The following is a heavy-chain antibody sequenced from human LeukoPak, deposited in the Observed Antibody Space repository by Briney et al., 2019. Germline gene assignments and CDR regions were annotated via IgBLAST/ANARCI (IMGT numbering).Heavy chain of an antibody. D-gene: IGHD1-26*01. CDR1: GFTFSNYW. CDR3: TRSGTYAFDC. J-gene: IGHJ4*02. CDR2: IKQDGSDI. V-gene: IGHV3-7*01. Sequence: GSLRLSCAASGFTFSNYWMSWVRQAPGKGLEWVANIKQDGSDIYYVDSVKGRFTISRDNAKNSLYLQMNSLRAEDTAVYYCTRSGTYAFDCWGQGTLVTVSS.